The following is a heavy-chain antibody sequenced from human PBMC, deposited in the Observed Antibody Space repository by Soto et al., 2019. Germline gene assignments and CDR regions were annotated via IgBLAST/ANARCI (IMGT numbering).Heavy chain of an antibody. CDR1: GNTI. Sequence: WASVKVSCKTSGNTIHWVRQAPGQGLEWMGRINVGNGKTKYSEKFQGRVTFTRDSSASTAYLELSSLRSEDSAVYYCAGETPRSLSQGLVTYYYYVMDVWGQGTTVTVSS. CDR3: AGETPRSLSQGLVTYYYYVMDV. CDR2: INVGNGKT. V-gene: IGHV1-3*01. D-gene: IGHD2-15*01. J-gene: IGHJ6*02.